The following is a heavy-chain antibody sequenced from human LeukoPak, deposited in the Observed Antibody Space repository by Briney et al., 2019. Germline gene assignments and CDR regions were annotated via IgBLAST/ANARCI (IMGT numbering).Heavy chain of an antibody. J-gene: IGHJ6*03. CDR3: ASPGNHYHYMDV. Sequence: SETLSLTCAVYGASFSDSYWSWIRQPPGNGLEWIGEINQSGSTTYNPSLKSRVTLSVDTSKDQFSLKLTSVTAADTAVYYCASPGNHYHYMDVWGKGTTVTVSS. CDR1: GASFSDSY. V-gene: IGHV4-34*01. D-gene: IGHD1-14*01. CDR2: INQSGST.